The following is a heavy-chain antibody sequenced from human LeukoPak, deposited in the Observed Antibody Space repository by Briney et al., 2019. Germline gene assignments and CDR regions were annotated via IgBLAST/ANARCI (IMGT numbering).Heavy chain of an antibody. D-gene: IGHD3-3*01. CDR3: AKGHQDYDFWNYFDY. J-gene: IGHJ4*02. V-gene: IGHV3-30*02. Sequence: GGSLRLSCAASGFTFSSYGMHWVRQAPGKGLEWAAFIRYDGSNKYYADSVKGRFTISRDNSKNTLYLQMNSLRAEDTAVYYCAKGHQDYDFWNYFDYWGQGTLVTVSS. CDR1: GFTFSSYG. CDR2: IRYDGSNK.